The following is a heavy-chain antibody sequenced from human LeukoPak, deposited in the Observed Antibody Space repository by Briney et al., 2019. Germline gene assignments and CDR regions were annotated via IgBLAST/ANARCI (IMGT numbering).Heavy chain of an antibody. V-gene: IGHV4-34*01. Sequence: SETLSLTCAVYGGSFSAYYWSWIRESPGKGLEWIAEINHRGDTNYNPSVKSRVSISVDTSKNQFSLKVTSLTAADTAVYYCARGPTISETGYFDYWGQGTLVTVSS. J-gene: IGHJ4*03. D-gene: IGHD1-1*01. CDR3: ARGPTISETGYFDY. CDR2: INHRGDT. CDR1: GGSFSAYY.